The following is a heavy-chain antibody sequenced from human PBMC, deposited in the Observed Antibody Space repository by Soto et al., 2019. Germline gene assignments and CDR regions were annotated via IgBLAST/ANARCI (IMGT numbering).Heavy chain of an antibody. V-gene: IGHV3-23*01. CDR2: ISGSGGSA. CDR1: GFTFNTYA. Sequence: PGGSLRLSCAASGFTFNTYAMNWVRQAPEKGLEWVSAISGSGGSAYYADSVKGRFTISRDNSKNTLYLQMNSLRAEDTAVYYCAKGATSSWYGGQFDCWGQGTQVTVSS. CDR3: AKGATSSWYGGQFDC. J-gene: IGHJ4*02. D-gene: IGHD6-13*01.